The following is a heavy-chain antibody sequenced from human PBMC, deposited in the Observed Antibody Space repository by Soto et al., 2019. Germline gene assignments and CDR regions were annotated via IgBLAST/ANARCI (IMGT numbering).Heavy chain of an antibody. Sequence: SETLSLTCTVSGGSISSYYWSWIRQPPGKGLEWIGYIYYSGSTNYNPSLKSRVTISVDTSKNQFSLKLSSVTAADTAVYYCARGNYYDSSGYYDYWGQGTLVTSPQ. D-gene: IGHD3-22*01. J-gene: IGHJ4*02. CDR2: IYYSGST. CDR1: GGSISSYY. V-gene: IGHV4-59*01. CDR3: ARGNYYDSSGYYDY.